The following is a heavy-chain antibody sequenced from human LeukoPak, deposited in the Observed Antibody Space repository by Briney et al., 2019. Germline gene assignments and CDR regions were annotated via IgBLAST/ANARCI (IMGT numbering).Heavy chain of an antibody. V-gene: IGHV3-53*01. J-gene: IGHJ2*01. Sequence: PGGSLRLSCAASGFTVGTKYMNWVRQAPGKGLEWVSIIYSGGTTYYADSLKGRFTISRDTSKNTLSLQMNSLRAEDTAVYFCARVGDHFHWNLDLWGRGTLVTVSS. CDR2: IYSGGTT. CDR1: GFTVGTKY. D-gene: IGHD5-24*01. CDR3: ARVGDHFHWNLDL.